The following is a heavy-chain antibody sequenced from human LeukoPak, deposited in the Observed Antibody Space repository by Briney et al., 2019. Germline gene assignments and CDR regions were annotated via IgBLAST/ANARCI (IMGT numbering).Heavy chain of an antibody. CDR2: ISAYNANT. V-gene: IGHV1-18*01. CDR1: GYTFTSYG. Sequence: GASVKVSCKASGYTFTSYGISWVRQAPGQGLEWMGWISAYNANTNYAQKLQGRVTMTTDTSTSTAYMELRSLRSDDTAVYYCARVVHYYDSSGPYYFDYWGQGTLVTVSS. J-gene: IGHJ4*02. D-gene: IGHD3-22*01. CDR3: ARVVHYYDSSGPYYFDY.